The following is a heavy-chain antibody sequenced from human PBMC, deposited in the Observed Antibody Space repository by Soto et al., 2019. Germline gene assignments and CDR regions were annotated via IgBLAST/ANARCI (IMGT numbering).Heavy chain of an antibody. Sequence: EVQLLESGGGLVQPGGSLRLSCAASGFTFSSYAMSWVRQAPGKGLEWVSAISGSGGSTYYADSVKGRFTISRDNSKKTLYLQMNSRRAEDTAVYYCAKDPFTVVGFDYWGPGTLVTVSS. CDR2: ISGSGGST. J-gene: IGHJ4*02. V-gene: IGHV3-23*01. CDR1: GFTFSSYA. D-gene: IGHD2-15*01. CDR3: AKDPFTVVGFDY.